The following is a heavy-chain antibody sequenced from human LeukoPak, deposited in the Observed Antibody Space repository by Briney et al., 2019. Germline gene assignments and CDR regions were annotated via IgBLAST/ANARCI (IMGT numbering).Heavy chain of an antibody. CDR2: IYYSGST. V-gene: IGHV4-39*01. Sequence: SETLSLTCTVSGGSISSSSYYWGWIRQPPGKGLEWIGSIYYSGSTYYNPSLKSRVTISVDTSKNQFSLKLSSVTAADTAVHYCARLGEMATTYFDYWGQGTLVTVSS. J-gene: IGHJ4*02. CDR3: ARLGEMATTYFDY. D-gene: IGHD5-24*01. CDR1: GGSISSSSYY.